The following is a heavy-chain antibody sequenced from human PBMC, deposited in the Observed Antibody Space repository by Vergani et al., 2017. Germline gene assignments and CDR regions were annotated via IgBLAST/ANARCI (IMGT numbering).Heavy chain of an antibody. CDR2: ISPGALTV. Sequence: LEESGGGSVKPGVSLRLSCAASGFKFSDHYISWIRQAPGKGLAWVSHISPGALTVSSTDSVSGRFTVSRDNDTNSLTLDMTTLRAEDTAVYYCAKNPDVSTTGHYYAMDVGGQGTTVTVSS. CDR1: GFKFSDHY. D-gene: IGHD1-1*01. J-gene: IGHJ6*02. V-gene: IGHV3-11*04. CDR3: AKNPDVSTTGHYYAMDV.